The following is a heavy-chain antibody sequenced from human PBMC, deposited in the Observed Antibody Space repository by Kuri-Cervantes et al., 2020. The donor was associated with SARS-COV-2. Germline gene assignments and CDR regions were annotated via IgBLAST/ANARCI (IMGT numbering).Heavy chain of an antibody. CDR1: GFTFSSYG. Sequence: GKSLKISCATSGFTFSSYGMHWVRQAPGKGLEWVAFIRYDGSDKYFTDSVKGRFTISRDNSKNTLYLQMNSLRGEDTAVYYCAKESYSGYDTWSDYWGQGTLVTVSS. D-gene: IGHD5-12*01. J-gene: IGHJ4*02. CDR2: IRYDGSDK. CDR3: AKESYSGYDTWSDY. V-gene: IGHV3-30*02.